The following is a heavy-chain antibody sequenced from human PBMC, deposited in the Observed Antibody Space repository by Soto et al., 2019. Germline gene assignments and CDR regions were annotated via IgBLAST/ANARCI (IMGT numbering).Heavy chain of an antibody. Sequence: GGSLRLSCAASGFTFSSYCMSWVRQAPGKGLEWVANIKQDGSEKYYVDYVKGRFTISRNNAKNSLYLQMNSLRGEDTAVYYCARVRAGYLIAFDIWSQGTMVTVSS. D-gene: IGHD1-1*01. CDR1: GFTFSSYC. J-gene: IGHJ3*02. CDR3: ARVRAGYLIAFDI. V-gene: IGHV3-7*01. CDR2: IKQDGSEK.